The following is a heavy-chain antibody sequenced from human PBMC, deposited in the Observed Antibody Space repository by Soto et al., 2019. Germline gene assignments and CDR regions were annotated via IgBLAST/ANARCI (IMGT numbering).Heavy chain of an antibody. CDR3: ARRVFFGVVIINDY. D-gene: IGHD3-3*01. CDR2: ISAYNGNT. V-gene: IGHV1-18*01. CDR1: GYTFTSYG. J-gene: IGHJ4*02. Sequence: ASVNVSCKASGYTFTSYGISWVRQAPGQGLEWMGWISAYNGNTNYAQKLQGRVTMTTDTSTSTAYMELRSLRSDDTAVYYCARRVFFGVVIINDYWGQGTLVTVSS.